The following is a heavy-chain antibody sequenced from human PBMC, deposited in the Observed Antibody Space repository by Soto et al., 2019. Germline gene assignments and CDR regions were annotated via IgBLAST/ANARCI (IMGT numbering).Heavy chain of an antibody. CDR1: GYTFTSYY. J-gene: IGHJ5*02. CDR3: ARVYPSDTRYGYVGNNWFDP. CDR2: INPSGGST. Sequence: QVQLVQFGAEVKKPGASVKVSCKASGYTFTSYYMHWVRQAPGQGLEWMGIINPSGGSTSYAQKFQGRVTMTRDTSTSTVYMELSSLRSEDTAVYYCARVYPSDTRYGYVGNNWFDPWGQGTLVTVSS. V-gene: IGHV1-46*03. D-gene: IGHD5-18*01.